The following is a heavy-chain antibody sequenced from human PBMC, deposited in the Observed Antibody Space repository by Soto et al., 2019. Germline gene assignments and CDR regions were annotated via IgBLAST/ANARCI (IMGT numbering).Heavy chain of an antibody. CDR3: AKVISDYGDLEFYFDY. V-gene: IGHV3-23*01. J-gene: IGHJ4*02. CDR1: GFTFSSYA. CDR2: ISGSGGST. Sequence: EVQLLESGGGLVQPGGSLRLSCAASGFTFSSYAMSWVRQAPGKGLEWVSAISGSGGSTYYADSVKGRFTISRDNSKNTLYLQLNSLRAEDTAVSYCAKVISDYGDLEFYFDYWGQGTLVTVAS. D-gene: IGHD4-17*01.